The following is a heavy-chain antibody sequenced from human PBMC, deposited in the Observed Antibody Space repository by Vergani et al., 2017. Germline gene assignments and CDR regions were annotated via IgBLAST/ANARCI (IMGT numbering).Heavy chain of an antibody. CDR3: ARAKGYGDYAFDY. Sequence: QVQLVQSGAEVKKPGSSVKVSCKASGGNFSSNAISWVRQAPGQGLEWMGRIMPIFGTANYAQKCQGRVTITADESTSTAYMELSSLRSEDTAVYYCARAKGYGDYAFDYWGQGTLVTVSS. V-gene: IGHV1-69*15. D-gene: IGHD4-17*01. CDR1: GGNFSSNA. J-gene: IGHJ4*02. CDR2: IMPIFGTA.